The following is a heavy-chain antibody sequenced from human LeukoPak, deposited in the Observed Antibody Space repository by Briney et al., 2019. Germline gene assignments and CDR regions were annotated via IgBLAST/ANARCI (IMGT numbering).Heavy chain of an antibody. D-gene: IGHD1-26*01. CDR1: GGSISSYY. CDR2: IYYSGST. J-gene: IGHJ4*02. V-gene: IGHV4-59*01. Sequence: SETLSLTCTVSGGSISSYYWSWIRQPPEKGLEWIGYIYYSGSTNYNPSLKSRVTISVDTSKNQFSLKLSSVTAADTAVYYCARDEGAGLFDYWGQGTLVTVSS. CDR3: ARDEGAGLFDY.